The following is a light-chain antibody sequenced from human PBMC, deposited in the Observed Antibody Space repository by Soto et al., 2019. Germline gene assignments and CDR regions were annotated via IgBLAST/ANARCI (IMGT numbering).Light chain of an antibody. V-gene: IGKV1-9*01. J-gene: IGKJ5*01. CDR2: ASS. CDR1: QGISSY. Sequence: DIQLTQSPSFLSASVGDSVTITCRASQGISSYLAWYQHTPGKAPKLLIYASSTLQSGVPSRFSGSGSGTEFTLTISSLQPEDFATYYCQQLNTFPVTFGQGTRLDI. CDR3: QQLNTFPVT.